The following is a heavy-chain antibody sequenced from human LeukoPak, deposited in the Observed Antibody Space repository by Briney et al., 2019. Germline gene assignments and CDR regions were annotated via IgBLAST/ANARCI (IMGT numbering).Heavy chain of an antibody. CDR1: GYRFGNYW. J-gene: IGHJ4*02. D-gene: IGHD6-19*01. CDR3: ARLGSGWQIDY. Sequence: GESLKISCKGSGYRFGNYWIGWVRQMPGKGLEWMGIIYPSDSDIKYSPSFQGQVTISADKSISTAYLQWSSLKASDTAMYYCARLGSGWQIDYWGQGTLVTVSS. V-gene: IGHV5-51*01. CDR2: IYPSDSDI.